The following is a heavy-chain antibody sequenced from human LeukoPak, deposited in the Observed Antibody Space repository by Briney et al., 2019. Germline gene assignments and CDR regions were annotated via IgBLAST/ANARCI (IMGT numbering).Heavy chain of an antibody. Sequence: SETLSLTCTVSGGSISSYYWSWIRQPPGKGLEWIGYIYYSGSTNYNPSLKSRVTISVDTSKNQFSLKLSSVTAADTAVYYRARGPPYARFDYWGQGTLVTVSS. V-gene: IGHV4-59*08. CDR2: IYYSGST. J-gene: IGHJ4*02. CDR3: ARGPPYARFDY. CDR1: GGSISSYY.